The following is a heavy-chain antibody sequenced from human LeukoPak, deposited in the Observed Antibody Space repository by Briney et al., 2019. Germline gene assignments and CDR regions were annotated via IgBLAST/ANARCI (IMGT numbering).Heavy chain of an antibody. CDR1: GGSLSRYY. J-gene: IGHJ4*02. CDR2: IYYSGGT. CDR3: ARGWGYYGSGSYYNAVDY. D-gene: IGHD3-10*01. V-gene: IGHV4-59*12. Sequence: SETLSLTCTVSGGSLSRYYWSWIRQPPGKGLEWIGYIYYSGGTNYNPSLKSRVTISVDTSKNQFSLKLSSVTAADTAVYYCARGWGYYGSGSYYNAVDYWGQGTLVTVPS.